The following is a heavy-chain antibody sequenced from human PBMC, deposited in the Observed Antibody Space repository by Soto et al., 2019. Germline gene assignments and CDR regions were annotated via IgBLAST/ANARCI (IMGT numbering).Heavy chain of an antibody. CDR3: AREIIPLTTDWYFDL. Sequence: QVQLQESGPGLVKPSETLSLTCTVSGGSISGGVYYWSWIRQPPGKGLVGIGYIYDSGSTSYNPSLKIRVTISVDTSKNQFSLRLSSVTAAHTAVYYCAREIIPLTTDWYFDLWGRGTLVTVSS. CDR2: IYDSGST. CDR1: GGSISGGVYY. D-gene: IGHD4-17*01. J-gene: IGHJ2*01. V-gene: IGHV4-30-4*01.